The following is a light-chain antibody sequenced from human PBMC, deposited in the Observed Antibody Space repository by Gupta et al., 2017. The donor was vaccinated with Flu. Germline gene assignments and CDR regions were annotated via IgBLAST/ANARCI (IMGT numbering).Light chain of an antibody. V-gene: IGKV2-28*01. CDR2: LGS. J-gene: IGKJ4*01. CDR1: QSLLHSNGYNY. CDR3: MQALQTPLT. Sequence: ISFRFSQSLLHSNGYNYLGWYLQRPGQCPQLLIYLGSNPASGVPDRFSGSGSGTDFTLKISRVEAEDVGVYYCMQALQTPLTFGGGTKVEIK.